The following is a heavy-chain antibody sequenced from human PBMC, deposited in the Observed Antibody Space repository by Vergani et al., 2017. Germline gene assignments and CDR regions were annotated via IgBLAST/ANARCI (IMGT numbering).Heavy chain of an antibody. J-gene: IGHJ5*02. CDR3: ATRKYYDFWSGYYCWFDP. V-gene: IGHV3-7*01. CDR1: GFTFSSYW. CDR2: IKQDGRET. Sequence: EVQLVESGGGLVQPGGSLRLSCAASGFTFSSYWMSWVRQAPGKGLEWVAKIKQDGRETDYVDSVKGRFTITSDNAKNSLYLQMNSLRAEDPAVYYCATRKYYDFWSGYYCWFDPWGQGTLVTVSS. D-gene: IGHD3-3*01.